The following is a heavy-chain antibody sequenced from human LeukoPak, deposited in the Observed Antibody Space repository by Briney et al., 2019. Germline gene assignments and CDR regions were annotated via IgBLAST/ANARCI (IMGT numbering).Heavy chain of an antibody. CDR1: GASMNTHY. V-gene: IGHV4-59*11. J-gene: IGHJ4*02. D-gene: IGHD5-18*01. CDR3: ATIKRGNIFGYFDF. CDR2: MLDTVTT. Sequence: PSETLSLTCAVSGASMNTHYWGWIRQPPGKGLEWIGYMLDTVTTKDNPSLKSRFTLSADTSKNQFSLRLTSVTAADTAVYYCATIKRGNIFGYFDFWGQGIPVTVSS.